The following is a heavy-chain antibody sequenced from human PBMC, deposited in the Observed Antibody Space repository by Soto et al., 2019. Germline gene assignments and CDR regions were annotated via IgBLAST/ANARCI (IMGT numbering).Heavy chain of an antibody. CDR2: ISNSGSYI. CDR3: ARDLGPDCATHCPPLG. V-gene: IGHV3-21*01. Sequence: EVQLVESGGGLVKPGGSLRLSCAASGFSFSSNSMNWVRQAPGKGLEWVSYISNSGSYIYYADSVKGRFTISRDNAKNSLYLQMNSLRAEDTAVYFCARDLGPDCATHCPPLGWGQGTLVTVSS. CDR1: GFSFSSNS. J-gene: IGHJ4*02. D-gene: IGHD2-15*01.